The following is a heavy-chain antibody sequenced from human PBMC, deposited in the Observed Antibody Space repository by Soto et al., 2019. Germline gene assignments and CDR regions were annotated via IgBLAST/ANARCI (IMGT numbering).Heavy chain of an antibody. Sequence: GGSLRLSCAASGFTFSNAWMNWVRQAPGKGLEWVGRIKSKTDGGTTDYAAPVKGRFTISRDNAKNSLYLQMNSLRAEDTAVYYCASPSYGDYGSGAFDIWGQGTMVTVSS. J-gene: IGHJ3*02. CDR2: IKSKTDGGTT. CDR1: GFTFSNAW. V-gene: IGHV3-15*07. CDR3: ASPSYGDYGSGAFDI. D-gene: IGHD4-17*01.